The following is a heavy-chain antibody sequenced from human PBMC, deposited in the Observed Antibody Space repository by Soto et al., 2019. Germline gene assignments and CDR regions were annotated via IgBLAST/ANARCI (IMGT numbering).Heavy chain of an antibody. D-gene: IGHD4-17*01. V-gene: IGHV1-24*01. Sequence: ASVKVSCKVSGYTLTELSMHWVRQAPGKGLEWMGGFDPEDGETIYAQKFQGRVTMTEDTSTDTAYMELSSLRSEATAVYYCAGGIFGDPWNWFDPWGQGTLVTVS. J-gene: IGHJ5*02. CDR3: AGGIFGDPWNWFDP. CDR1: GYTLTELS. CDR2: FDPEDGET.